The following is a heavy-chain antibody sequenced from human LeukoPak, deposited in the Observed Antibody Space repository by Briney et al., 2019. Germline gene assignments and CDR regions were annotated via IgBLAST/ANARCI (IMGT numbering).Heavy chain of an antibody. D-gene: IGHD6-19*01. CDR2: IYHSGST. CDR3: ASTGDRIAVAGQYYYYYYYMDV. Sequence: PSETLSLTCTVSGYSISSGYYWGWIRQPPGKGLVWIGSIYHSGSTYYNPSLKSRVTISVDTSKNQFSLKLSSVTAADTAVYYCASTGDRIAVAGQYYYYYYYMDVWGKGTTVTVSS. J-gene: IGHJ6*03. V-gene: IGHV4-38-2*02. CDR1: GYSISSGYY.